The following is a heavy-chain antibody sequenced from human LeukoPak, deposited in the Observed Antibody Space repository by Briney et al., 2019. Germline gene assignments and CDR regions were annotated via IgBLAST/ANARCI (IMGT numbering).Heavy chain of an antibody. Sequence: GPSVKASCKASGYTFTDYYMHWVRQAPGQGLEWMGWINPNSGDTNYAQTFQGRLTMTSDTSISTAYMELSRLRSDDTAVYYCARASYYYDSRGYPGYYFDYWGQGTLITVSS. CDR1: GYTFTDYY. CDR2: INPNSGDT. V-gene: IGHV1-2*02. CDR3: ARASYYYDSRGYPGYYFDY. J-gene: IGHJ4*02. D-gene: IGHD3-22*01.